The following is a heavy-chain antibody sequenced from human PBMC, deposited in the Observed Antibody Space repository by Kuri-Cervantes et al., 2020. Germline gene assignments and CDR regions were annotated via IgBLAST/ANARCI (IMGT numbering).Heavy chain of an antibody. CDR3: ARGGSSGCLDY. CDR1: GYTFTGYY. J-gene: IGHJ4*02. CDR2: INSNSGGT. Sequence: ASVKVSCKASGYTFTGYYMHWVRQAPGQGLEWMGWINSNSGGTNYAQKFQGWVTMTRDTSISTAYMELSRLRSDDTAVYYCARGGSSGCLDYWGQGTLVTVSS. V-gene: IGHV1-2*04. D-gene: IGHD6-19*01.